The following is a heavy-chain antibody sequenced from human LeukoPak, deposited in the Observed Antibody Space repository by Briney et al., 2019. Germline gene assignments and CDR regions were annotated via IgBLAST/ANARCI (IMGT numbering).Heavy chain of an antibody. Sequence: PGGSLRLSCAGSGVTFSRYNMNWFRQAPGKGLERVSSISSSSRHIFYADSVEGRFTISRDNAKNSLFLQMNSLRADDTAVYYCARDAQWLVPEGYYYYMDVWGKGTTVTVS. CDR1: GVTFSRYN. CDR3: ARDAQWLVPEGYYYYMDV. V-gene: IGHV3-21*01. J-gene: IGHJ6*03. D-gene: IGHD6-19*01. CDR2: ISSSSRHI.